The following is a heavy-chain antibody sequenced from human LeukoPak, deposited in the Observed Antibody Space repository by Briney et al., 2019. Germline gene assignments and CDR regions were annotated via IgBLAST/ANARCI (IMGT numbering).Heavy chain of an antibody. CDR2: IQNDASTR. CDR3: ARELSQIVWGGLDY. Sequence: GGSLRLSCTASGFIFSHYGMHWVRQAPGKGLEWVAVIQNDASTRNYVDSVKGRFTISRDNSENTVFLQMDSLRVEDTAVYYCARELSQIVWGGLDYGGQGTLVTVSS. V-gene: IGHV3-33*05. CDR1: GFIFSHYG. D-gene: IGHD2-21*01. J-gene: IGHJ4*02.